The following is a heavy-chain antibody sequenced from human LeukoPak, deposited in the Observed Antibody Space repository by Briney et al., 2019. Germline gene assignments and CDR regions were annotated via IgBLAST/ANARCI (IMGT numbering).Heavy chain of an antibody. V-gene: IGHV4-34*01. Sequence: PSETLSLTCAVYGGSFSGYYWSWIRQPPGKGLEWIGEINHSGSTNYNPSLKSRVTISVDKSKNQFSLKLSSVTAADTAVYYCAIFPMVRGVIGWFDPWGQGTLVTVSS. CDR2: INHSGST. CDR1: GGSFSGYY. D-gene: IGHD3-10*01. J-gene: IGHJ5*02. CDR3: AIFPMVRGVIGWFDP.